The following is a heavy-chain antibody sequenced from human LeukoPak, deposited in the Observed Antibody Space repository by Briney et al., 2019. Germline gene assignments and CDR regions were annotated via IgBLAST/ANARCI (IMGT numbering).Heavy chain of an antibody. CDR3: ARDEVAGYDFWSGYSGVDV. CDR2: ISGSGGST. CDR1: GFTFSSYA. D-gene: IGHD3-3*01. V-gene: IGHV3-23*01. J-gene: IGHJ6*02. Sequence: GGSLRLSCAASGFTFSSYAMSWVRQAPGKGLEWVSAISGSGGSTYYADSVKGRFTISRDNAKNSLYLQMNSLRAEDTAVYYCARDEVAGYDFWSGYSGVDVWGQGTTVTVSS.